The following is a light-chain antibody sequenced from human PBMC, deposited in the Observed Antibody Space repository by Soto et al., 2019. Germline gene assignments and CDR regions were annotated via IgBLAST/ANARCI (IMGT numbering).Light chain of an antibody. J-gene: IGKJ1*01. Sequence: DIQMTQSPSTLSASVGDTVTITCRAGQGISRWLAWYQQKPGRAPNLLIYEASTLESGVPSMFSGSGYGTEFTLTISSLHPDDFATYYCHQYDTYSWTFGQGTKVEIK. CDR1: QGISRW. CDR2: EAS. V-gene: IGKV1-5*03. CDR3: HQYDTYSWT.